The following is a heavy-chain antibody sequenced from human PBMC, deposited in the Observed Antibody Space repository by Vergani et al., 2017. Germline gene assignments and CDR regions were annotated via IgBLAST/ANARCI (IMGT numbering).Heavy chain of an antibody. J-gene: IGHJ5*02. Sequence: QLQLQESGPGLAKPSATLSLTCSVSGASIRSSNYYWCWILQPPGKGLEWIASIHYSGSTYYNPSLRSRVSISVDTSKNQFSLKLSSGTAAETAVYFCARHSTVEWLVKLGWIDPWGQGILVTVSS. CDR3: ARHSTVEWLVKLGWIDP. CDR1: GASIRSSNYY. V-gene: IGHV4-39*01. CDR2: IHYSGST. D-gene: IGHD6-19*01.